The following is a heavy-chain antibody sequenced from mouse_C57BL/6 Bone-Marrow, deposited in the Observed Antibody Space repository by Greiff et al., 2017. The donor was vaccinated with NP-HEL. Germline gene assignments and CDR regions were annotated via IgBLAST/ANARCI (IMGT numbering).Heavy chain of an antibody. D-gene: IGHD2-5*01. CDR3: ARLLYSNYRYFDV. V-gene: IGHV1-53*01. CDR1: GYTFTSYW. CDR2: INPSNGGT. Sequence: QVQLQQPGTELVKPGASVKLSCKASGYTFTSYWMHWVKQRPGQGQWIGNINPSNGGTNYNEKFKSKATLTVDKSSSTAYMQLSSLTSEDSAVYYCARLLYSNYRYFDVWGTGTTVTVSS. J-gene: IGHJ1*03.